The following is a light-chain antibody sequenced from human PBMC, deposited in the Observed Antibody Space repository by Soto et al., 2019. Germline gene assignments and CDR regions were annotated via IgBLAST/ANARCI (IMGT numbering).Light chain of an antibody. CDR1: QSVRTY. CDR3: QHRNSWPGT. Sequence: EIVLTQSPVTLSLSPGERATLSCRASQSVRTYLAWYQQRPGQAPRLLIYDASNRATGIPARFSGSGSGTDFTLTIRSLEPEAFAVYYCQHRNSWPGTFGQGTNLEIK. V-gene: IGKV3-11*01. J-gene: IGKJ2*02. CDR2: DAS.